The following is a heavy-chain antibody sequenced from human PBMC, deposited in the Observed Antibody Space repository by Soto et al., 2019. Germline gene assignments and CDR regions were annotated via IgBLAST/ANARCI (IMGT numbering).Heavy chain of an antibody. V-gene: IGHV3-9*01. CDR2: ISWNSGSI. CDR1: GFTFDDYA. Sequence: EVQLVESGGGLVQPGRSLRLSCAASGFTFDDYAMHWVRQAPGKGLEWVSGISWNSGSIGYADSVKGRITISRDNAKNSLYLQMNSLRAEDTALYYCAKDIGGAVAGDWYFDLWGRGTLVTVSS. CDR3: AKDIGGAVAGDWYFDL. J-gene: IGHJ2*01. D-gene: IGHD6-19*01.